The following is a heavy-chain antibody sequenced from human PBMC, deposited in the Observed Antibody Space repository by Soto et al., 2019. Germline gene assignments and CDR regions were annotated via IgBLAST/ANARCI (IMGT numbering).Heavy chain of an antibody. D-gene: IGHD2-2*01. CDR1: GFPFSSYW. V-gene: IGHV3-7*01. J-gene: IGHJ5*02. CDR2: IKQDGREK. CDR3: ARDVYCSSTSCYPYNWFDP. Sequence: GGALRLSCAAFGFPFSSYWMRGVRQAPVKGLPWVANIKQDGREKYYVASVKGRFTISRDNAKSSLYLQMNSLRAEDTAVYYCARDVYCSSTSCYPYNWFDPWGQGTLVTVSS.